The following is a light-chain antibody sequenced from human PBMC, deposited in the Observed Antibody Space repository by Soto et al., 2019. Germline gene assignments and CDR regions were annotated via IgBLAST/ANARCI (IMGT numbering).Light chain of an antibody. CDR3: TSYSSRSTFYV. CDR1: SSDVGGYYY. J-gene: IGLJ1*01. Sequence: QSALTQPASVSGSPGQSITISCTGTSSDVGGYYYVSWYQHRPGKAPKFMIYQVSNRPSGVSNRFSGSKSGNTASLTISGLQTEDEAEYYCTSYSSRSTFYVFGTGTKLTVL. CDR2: QVS. V-gene: IGLV2-14*01.